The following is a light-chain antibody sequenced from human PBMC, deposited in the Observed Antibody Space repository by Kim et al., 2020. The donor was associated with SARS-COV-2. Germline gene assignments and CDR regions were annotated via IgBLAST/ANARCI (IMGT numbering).Light chain of an antibody. V-gene: IGLV3-21*04. CDR3: QVWDSSSDHPV. Sequence: SYELTQPPSVSVAPGKTARITCGGNNIGSKSVHWYQQKPGRAPVLVIYYDSDRPPGIPERFSGSNSGNTATLTISRVEAGDEADYYCQVWDSSSDHPVFGGGTQLTVL. CDR1: NIGSKS. J-gene: IGLJ2*01. CDR2: YDS.